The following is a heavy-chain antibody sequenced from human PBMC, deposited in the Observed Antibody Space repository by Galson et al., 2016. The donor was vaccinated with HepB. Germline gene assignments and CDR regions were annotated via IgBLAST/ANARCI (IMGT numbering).Heavy chain of an antibody. CDR1: VGATSSRSYH. V-gene: IGHV4-39*01. CDR2: IYYSGTT. J-gene: IGHJ4*02. D-gene: IGHD5-18*01. Sequence: SETLSLTCTVSVGATSSRSYHWGWIRQPPGKGLEWIGNIYYSGTTYANPSLKSRVTTSVDKSKNQFSLKLSSVTAADTAVYYCAGGVYNYGVLLPFDFWGQGTLVTVSS. CDR3: AGGVYNYGVLLPFDF.